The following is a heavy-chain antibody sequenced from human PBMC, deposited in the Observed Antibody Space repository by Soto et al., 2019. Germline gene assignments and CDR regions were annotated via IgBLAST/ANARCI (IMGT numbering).Heavy chain of an antibody. CDR1: GFTFNIFP. CDR2: ISNDGNSQ. Sequence: QVQLVESGGGVVQPGRSLRLSCTASGFTFNIFPMHWVRQAPGKGLEWVAVISNDGNSQQYADSVKGRFTFSRDNSKNTLYLEMNTLRGEDTAMYYCAREDKSSCQAGTFQHWGQGTLVTVSS. V-gene: IGHV3-30-3*01. J-gene: IGHJ1*01. D-gene: IGHD2-15*01. CDR3: AREDKSSCQAGTFQH.